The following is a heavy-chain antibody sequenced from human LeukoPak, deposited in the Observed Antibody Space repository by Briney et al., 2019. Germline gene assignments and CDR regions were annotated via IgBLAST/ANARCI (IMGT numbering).Heavy chain of an antibody. Sequence: PGGSLRLSCAASGFTVSSHYMNWVRQAPGKGLEWVSVIYSDGSTYYADSVKGRLTISRDNSKNALFLQMNSLRAEDTAVYYCARHIWFDYWGQGTLVTVSS. CDR2: IYSDGST. CDR3: ARHIWFDY. V-gene: IGHV3-66*04. D-gene: IGHD3-16*01. J-gene: IGHJ4*02. CDR1: GFTVSSHY.